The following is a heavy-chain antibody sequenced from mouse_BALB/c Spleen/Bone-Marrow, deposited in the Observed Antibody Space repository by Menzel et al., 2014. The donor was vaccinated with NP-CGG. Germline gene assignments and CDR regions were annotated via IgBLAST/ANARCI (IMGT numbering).Heavy chain of an antibody. D-gene: IGHD1-1*01. J-gene: IGHJ3*01. CDR3: VSCSRYGWFAC. Sequence: VRLQQSGPELVKPGALVKVSCKASGYAFTSYNMYWVKQSHGKSLEWIGYIDPYNGGTNYYQKFKGKATLTVDKSSSPAYVHLDSQTSENSAVYYFVSCSRYGWFACWGGATLVTDSA. V-gene: IGHV1S135*01. CDR1: GYAFTSYN. CDR2: IDPYNGGT.